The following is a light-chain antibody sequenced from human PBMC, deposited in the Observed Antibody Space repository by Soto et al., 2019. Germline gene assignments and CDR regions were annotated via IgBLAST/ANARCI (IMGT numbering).Light chain of an antibody. Sequence: EIVLTQSPGTLSLSLGERATLSCRASQSISSTSLAWYQQKPGQAPRLLIYGASTRATGIPARFSGSGSGTEFTLTISSLQSADSAVYYCQQYSNWPPFTFGQGTRLEIK. CDR2: GAS. CDR1: QSISST. V-gene: IGKV3-15*01. CDR3: QQYSNWPPFT. J-gene: IGKJ5*01.